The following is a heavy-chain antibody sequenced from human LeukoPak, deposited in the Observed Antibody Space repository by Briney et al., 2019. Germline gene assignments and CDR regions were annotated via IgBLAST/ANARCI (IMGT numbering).Heavy chain of an antibody. Sequence: KPSETLSLTCAVYGGPFSGYYWSWIRQPPGKGLEWIGEINHSGSTNYNPSLKSRVTISVDTSKNQFSLKLSSMTAADTAVYYCARNWFDPWGQGTLVTVSS. J-gene: IGHJ5*02. CDR2: INHSGST. CDR1: GGPFSGYY. CDR3: ARNWFDP. V-gene: IGHV4-34*01.